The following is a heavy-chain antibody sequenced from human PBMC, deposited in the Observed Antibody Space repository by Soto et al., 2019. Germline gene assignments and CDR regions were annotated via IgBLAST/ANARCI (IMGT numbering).Heavy chain of an antibody. CDR2: ISFDGGNQ. CDR1: GFDFNTYG. D-gene: IGHD6-13*01. J-gene: IGHJ5*02. Sequence: QVQLLQSGGGGVHPGRSLRLSCAASGFDFNTYGLHWVRQAPGKGLEWVAGISFDGGNQYYADTVKGRFTISRDKSNNTLYLQMNSLGAEDTATYYCAKDSSVTAAGSGGWFDPWGQGTLVIVSS. V-gene: IGHV3-30*18. CDR3: AKDSSVTAAGSGGWFDP.